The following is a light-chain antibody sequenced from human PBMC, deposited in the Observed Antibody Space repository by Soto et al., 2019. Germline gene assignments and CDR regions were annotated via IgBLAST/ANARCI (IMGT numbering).Light chain of an antibody. V-gene: IGKV3-20*01. CDR1: QSISSSY. Sequence: EIVLTQSPGTLSLSPGERATLSCRASQSISSSYLAWYQQKPGQAPRLLIFGASSRATGIPDRFSGSGSGTEFTLTISRLEPEDVAVYYCQQYGSSPPYTFGQGTKLEIK. CDR3: QQYGSSPPYT. CDR2: GAS. J-gene: IGKJ2*01.